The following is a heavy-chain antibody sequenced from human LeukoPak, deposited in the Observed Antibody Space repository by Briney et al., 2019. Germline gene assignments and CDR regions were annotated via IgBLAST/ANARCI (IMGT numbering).Heavy chain of an antibody. V-gene: IGHV4-31*03. J-gene: IGHJ5*02. CDR3: ARDLPDYYDSSGP. D-gene: IGHD3-22*01. Sequence: ASQTLSLTCTVSGGSISSGGYYWSWIRQHPGKGLEWIGNIYYSGSTYYNPSLKSRVTISVDTSKNQFSLKLSSVTAADTAVYYCARDLPDYYDSSGPWGQGTLVTVSS. CDR1: GGSISSGGYY. CDR2: IYYSGST.